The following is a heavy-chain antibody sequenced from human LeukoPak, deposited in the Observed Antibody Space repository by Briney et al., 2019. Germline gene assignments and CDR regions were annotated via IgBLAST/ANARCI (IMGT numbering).Heavy chain of an antibody. Sequence: GGSLRLSCAASGFTFRSYWMHWVRQAPGKGLVWVSRINIDGSSGSYADSVEGRFTISRDNAKNTVYLQMNSLRAEDTAVYYCARGDYDYGDYVDYWGQGTLVTVSS. CDR1: GFTFRSYW. D-gene: IGHD4-17*01. J-gene: IGHJ4*02. V-gene: IGHV3-74*01. CDR2: INIDGSSG. CDR3: ARGDYDYGDYVDY.